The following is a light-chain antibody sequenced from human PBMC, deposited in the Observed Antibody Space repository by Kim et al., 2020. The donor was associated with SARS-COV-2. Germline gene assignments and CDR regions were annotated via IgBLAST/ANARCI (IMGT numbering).Light chain of an antibody. V-gene: IGKV1-9*01. CDR2: GAS. CDR3: QQFTIYPRT. J-gene: IGKJ1*01. Sequence: ASIGDRVTITCRASQGNSNHLAWDQQKPGKAHKLLIYGASTLQSGGPSRFSGSGSGTEFTLTVSSLQPEDFATYSCQQFTIYPRTFGQGTKVDI. CDR1: QGNSNH.